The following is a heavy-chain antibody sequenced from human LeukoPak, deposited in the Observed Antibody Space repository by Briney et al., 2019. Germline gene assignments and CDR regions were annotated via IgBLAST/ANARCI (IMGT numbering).Heavy chain of an antibody. CDR1: GFTFSSYW. Sequence: PGGSLRLSCAASGFTFSSYWMSWIRQAPDKGLEWVAVIWYDGSNKYYADSVKGRFTISRDNSKNTLYLQMNSLRAEDTAVYYCARVSRKKYYYDSSGYYYPGDYYYGMDVWGQGTTVTVSS. D-gene: IGHD3-22*01. CDR2: IWYDGSNK. V-gene: IGHV3-33*08. J-gene: IGHJ6*02. CDR3: ARVSRKKYYYDSSGYYYPGDYYYGMDV.